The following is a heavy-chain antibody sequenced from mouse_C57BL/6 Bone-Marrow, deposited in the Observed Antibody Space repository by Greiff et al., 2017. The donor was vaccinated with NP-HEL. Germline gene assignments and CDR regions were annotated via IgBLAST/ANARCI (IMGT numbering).Heavy chain of an antibody. J-gene: IGHJ2*01. CDR2: IDPENGDT. CDR3: RTTVGDY. Sequence: EVNVVESGAELVRPGASVKLSCTASGFNIKDDYMHWVKQRPEQGLEWIGWIDPENGDTEYASKFQGKATITADTSSNTAYLQLSSLTSEDTAVYYCRTTVGDYWGQGTTLTVSS. D-gene: IGHD1-1*01. V-gene: IGHV14-4*01. CDR1: GFNIKDDY.